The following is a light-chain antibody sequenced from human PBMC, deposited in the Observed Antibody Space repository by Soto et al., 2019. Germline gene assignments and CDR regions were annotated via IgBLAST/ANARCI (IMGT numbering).Light chain of an antibody. J-gene: IGKJ1*01. V-gene: IGKV3-15*01. CDR2: GAS. Sequence: EIVMTQSPATLSVSPGERATLSCRASQSVSSNLAWYQQKPGQAPRLLIYGASTRATGIPARFSGSGSGTEFTLTISSLQSEDFAVYYCQQYNVWPPWTFGQGTKVVIK. CDR3: QQYNVWPPWT. CDR1: QSVSSN.